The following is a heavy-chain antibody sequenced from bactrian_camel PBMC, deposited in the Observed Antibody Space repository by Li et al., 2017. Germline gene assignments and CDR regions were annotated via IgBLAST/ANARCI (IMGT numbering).Heavy chain of an antibody. CDR2: IYRSAGRT. CDR1: GRPCSSLLA. V-gene: IGHV3-3*01. D-gene: IGHD2*01. CDR3: AADWMSSGRYCELSIRTPDRGI. Sequence: QVQLVESGGGSMQAGGSLRLSCVDLGRPCSSLLAMAWFRQAPGKEREAVAAIYRSAGRTYYADSVKGRFSISRNRDENTLFLQMNSLKPEDTAMYYCAADWMSSGRYCELSIRTPDRGIWGQGTQVTVS. J-gene: IGHJ4*01.